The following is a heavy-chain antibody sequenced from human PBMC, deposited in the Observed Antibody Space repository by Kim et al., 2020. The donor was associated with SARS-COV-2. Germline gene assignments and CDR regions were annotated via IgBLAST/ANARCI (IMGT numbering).Heavy chain of an antibody. V-gene: IGHV4-61*03. Sequence: NYNPSLERLVTISLDTSKNHFSLKLTSVTDADTAVYYCARGPTRNYFDYWGQGSLVTVSS. J-gene: IGHJ4*02. CDR3: ARGPTRNYFDY.